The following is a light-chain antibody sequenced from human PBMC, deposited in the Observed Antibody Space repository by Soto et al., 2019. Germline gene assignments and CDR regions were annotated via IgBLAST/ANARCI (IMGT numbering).Light chain of an antibody. CDR2: GAS. V-gene: IGKV3-20*01. J-gene: IGKJ5*01. CDR1: QSISIRN. Sequence: SVLTHSPCTLSLSPLERAIISFMSTQSISIRNLAWYQQKPCQPPRLLIFGASIRATGIPDRFSGSGSGTDFTLTISRLEPGDFAVYYCQQHGISHITFGQGTRLEIK. CDR3: QQHGISHIT.